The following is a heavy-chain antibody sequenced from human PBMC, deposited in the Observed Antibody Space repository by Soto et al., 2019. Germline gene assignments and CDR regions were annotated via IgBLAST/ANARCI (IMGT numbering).Heavy chain of an antibody. Sequence: QLQLQESGPGLVKPSETLSLTCTVSGGSISSSSYYWGWIRQPPGKGLEWIGSIYYSGSTYYNPSLKSRVTISVDTSKNQFSLKLSSVTAADTAVYYCARRIRAFGELYYDYWGQGTLVTVSS. D-gene: IGHD3-10*01. V-gene: IGHV4-39*01. CDR2: IYYSGST. J-gene: IGHJ4*02. CDR3: ARRIRAFGELYYDY. CDR1: GGSISSSSYY.